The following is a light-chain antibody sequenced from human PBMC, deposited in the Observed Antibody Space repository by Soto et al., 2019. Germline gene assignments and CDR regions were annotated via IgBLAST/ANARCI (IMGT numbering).Light chain of an antibody. CDR2: GAS. J-gene: IGKJ2*01. CDR3: LQHNSDPYT. Sequence: DIQMTQSPSVVSASVGDTVTVTCRASQGITTFLAWFRQRPGRVPERLIYGASSLQSGVPSRFRDRGAGTEFTLTISSLQPEDFGIYYCLQHNSDPYTFGPGTKLEIK. CDR1: QGITTF. V-gene: IGKV1-17*03.